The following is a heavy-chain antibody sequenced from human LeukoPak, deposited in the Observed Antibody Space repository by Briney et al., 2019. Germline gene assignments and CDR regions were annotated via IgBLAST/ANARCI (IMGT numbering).Heavy chain of an antibody. J-gene: IGHJ4*02. Sequence: GESLQISCQGSGYSFTSYWIAWVRQLPGKGLEWMGVIYPRYSDTTYSPSFQGQVTISAAKSISHAFLQLSSLKPSDTASDYCARRLRKSRGIDYWGQGTLVTDSS. V-gene: IGHV5-51*01. CDR3: ARRLRKSRGIDY. CDR2: IYPRYSDT. CDR1: GYSFTSYW.